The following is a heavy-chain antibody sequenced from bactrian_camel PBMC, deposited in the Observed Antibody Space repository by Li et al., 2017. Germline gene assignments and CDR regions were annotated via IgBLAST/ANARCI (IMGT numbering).Heavy chain of an antibody. Sequence: QVQLVESGGGSVQAGGSLTLSCAAGRYTYKRNCMGWFRQAPGKERERVGGIDTDGRTSYADAVKGRFTISHDNNKNTPYLQMDSLTPEDTAMYYCAAGSSRGVPFRERGYQYWGQGTQVTVS. V-gene: IGHV3S1*01. D-gene: IGHD3*01. CDR2: IDTDGRT. CDR3: AAGSSRGVPFRERGYQY. J-gene: IGHJ4*01. CDR1: RYTYKRNC.